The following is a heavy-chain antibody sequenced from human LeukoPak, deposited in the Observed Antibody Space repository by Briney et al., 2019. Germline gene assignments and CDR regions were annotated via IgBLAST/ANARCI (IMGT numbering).Heavy chain of an antibody. Sequence: SETLSHTCAVYGGSFSGYYWSWIRQPPGKGLEWIGEINHSGSTNYNPSLKSRVTISVDTSKNQFSLKLSSVTAADTAVYYCARNPAHFDYWGQGTLVTVSS. CDR1: GGSFSGYY. V-gene: IGHV4-34*01. J-gene: IGHJ4*02. CDR3: ARNPAHFDY. CDR2: INHSGST.